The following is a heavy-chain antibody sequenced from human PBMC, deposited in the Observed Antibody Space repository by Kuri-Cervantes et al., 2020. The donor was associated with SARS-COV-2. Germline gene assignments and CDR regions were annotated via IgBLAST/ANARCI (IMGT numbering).Heavy chain of an antibody. CDR2: IRSKANSYAT. V-gene: IGHV3-73*01. CDR3: TSVYYDFWSGYYGAFDI. CDR1: GFTFSGSA. D-gene: IGHD3-3*01. J-gene: IGHJ3*02. Sequence: GESLKISCAASGFTFSGSAMHWVRQASGKGLGWVGRIRSKANSYATAYAASVKGRFTISRDDSKNTAYLQMNSLKTEDTAVYYCTSVYYDFWSGYYGAFDIWGQGTMVTVSS.